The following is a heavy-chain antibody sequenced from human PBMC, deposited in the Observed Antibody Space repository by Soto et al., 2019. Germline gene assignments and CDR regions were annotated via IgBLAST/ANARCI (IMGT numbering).Heavy chain of an antibody. CDR2: IYWDDDE. CDR1: GFSLSTSGVG. Sequence: QITLKESGPTLVKPTQTLTLTCTFSGFSLSTSGVGVGWIRQPPGKALEWLTLIYWDDDERYSPSLRSRLTISKDTSKNQVFLTMTNMDPVDTATYYCVLITASGIDHWGQGTLVTVSS. V-gene: IGHV2-5*02. J-gene: IGHJ4*02. D-gene: IGHD1-1*01. CDR3: VLITASGIDH.